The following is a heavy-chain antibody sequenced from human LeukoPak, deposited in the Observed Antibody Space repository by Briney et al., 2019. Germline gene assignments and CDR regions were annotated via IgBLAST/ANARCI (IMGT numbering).Heavy chain of an antibody. D-gene: IGHD3-10*01. CDR2: IIPIFGTA. CDR1: GGTFSSYA. Sequence: SVKVSCKASGGTFSSYAISRVRQAPGQGLEWMGGIIPIFGTANYAQKFQGRVTITTDESTSTAYMELSSLRSEDTAVYYCASSPLSYYGSGSYYNVVDYWGQGTLVTVSS. J-gene: IGHJ4*02. CDR3: ASSPLSYYGSGSYYNVVDY. V-gene: IGHV1-69*05.